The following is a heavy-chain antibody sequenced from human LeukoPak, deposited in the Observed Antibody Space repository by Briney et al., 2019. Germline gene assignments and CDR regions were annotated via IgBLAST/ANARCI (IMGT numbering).Heavy chain of an antibody. V-gene: IGHV3-23*01. Sequence: PGGSLRLSCAASGFTFSSYAMTWVRQAPGKGLEWVSAISSGGTSSYYADSVKGRFTISRDNSKNTLSLQMNSLRAEDTAVYYCAKQTPYYYDRSDWASYYFDYWGQGTLVTVSS. CDR3: AKQTPYYYDRSDWASYYFDY. CDR2: ISSGGTSS. CDR1: GFTFSSYA. J-gene: IGHJ4*02. D-gene: IGHD3-22*01.